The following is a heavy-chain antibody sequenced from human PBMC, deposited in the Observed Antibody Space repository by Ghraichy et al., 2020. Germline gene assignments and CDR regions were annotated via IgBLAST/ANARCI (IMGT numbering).Heavy chain of an antibody. V-gene: IGHV4-39*01. D-gene: IGHD3-9*01. Sequence: SETLSLTCTVSGGSISSSNYYWGWIRQPPGKGLEWIGSIYYSRSTYYSPSLKHRVTISVDTSKNQFSLRLSSVTTADTAVYYCTKTYYDILTASFDPWGQGTLVTVSS. CDR2: IYYSRST. J-gene: IGHJ5*02. CDR1: GGSISSSNYY. CDR3: TKTYYDILTASFDP.